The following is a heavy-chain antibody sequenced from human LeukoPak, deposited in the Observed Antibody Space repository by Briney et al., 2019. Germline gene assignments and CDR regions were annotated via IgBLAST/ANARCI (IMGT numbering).Heavy chain of an antibody. D-gene: IGHD6-19*01. Sequence: GGSLRLSCAASGFTFNRNAISWVRQAPGKGLEWVSAIGGSGDKTFYADSVKGRFTISRDNSKNMVHLQMNSLTGEDTALYYCVRRGDASSGWGDHDFWGQGALVTVSS. CDR3: VRRGDASSGWGDHDF. CDR2: IGGSGDKT. CDR1: GFTFNRNA. V-gene: IGHV3-23*01. J-gene: IGHJ4*02.